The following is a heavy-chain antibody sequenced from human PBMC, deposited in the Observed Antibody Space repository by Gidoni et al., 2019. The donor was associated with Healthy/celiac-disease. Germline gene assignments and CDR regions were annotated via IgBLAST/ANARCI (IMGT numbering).Heavy chain of an antibody. CDR1: GFTFSNAW. Sequence: EVQLVESGGGLVKPGGSLRLAGAASGFTFSNAWMNWVRQAPGKGLEWVGRIKSKTDVGTTDYAAPVKGRFTISRDDSKNTLYLQMNSLKPEDTAVYYCTTPYYYDTSGYYPDYWGQGTLVTVSS. CDR2: IKSKTDVGTT. D-gene: IGHD3-22*01. J-gene: IGHJ4*02. V-gene: IGHV3-15*01. CDR3: TTPYYYDTSGYYPDY.